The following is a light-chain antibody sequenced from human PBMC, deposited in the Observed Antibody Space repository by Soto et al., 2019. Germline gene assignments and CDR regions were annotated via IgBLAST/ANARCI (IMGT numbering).Light chain of an antibody. CDR2: ENN. V-gene: IGLV1-51*02. CDR1: SSNIGNNY. Sequence: QSVLPQPPSVSAAPGQKVTISCSGSSSNIGNNYVSSYQQLPGTAPKLLIYENNKRPSGIPDGFSGSKSGTSATLGITGLQTGDEADYYCGTWDSSLSAYVFGTGTKVTVL. CDR3: GTWDSSLSAYV. J-gene: IGLJ1*01.